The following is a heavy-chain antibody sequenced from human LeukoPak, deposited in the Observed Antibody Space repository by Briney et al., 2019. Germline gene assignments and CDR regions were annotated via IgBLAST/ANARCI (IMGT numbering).Heavy chain of an antibody. D-gene: IGHD3-22*01. CDR3: VKDRPNYYGSNGHYYRRDGDY. Sequence: TGGSLRLSCAASGFTFSIYAMSWVRQAPGKGLQWVSSITSSGDGAYYVDSVKGRFTISRDNSENMLYLQMNSLRVEDTAVYFCVKDRPNYYGSNGHYYRRDGDYWGQGTLVTVSS. J-gene: IGHJ4*02. V-gene: IGHV3-23*01. CDR1: GFTFSIYA. CDR2: ITSSGDGA.